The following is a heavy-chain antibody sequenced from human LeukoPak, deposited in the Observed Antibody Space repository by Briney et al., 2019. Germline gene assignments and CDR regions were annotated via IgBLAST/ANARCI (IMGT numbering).Heavy chain of an antibody. CDR1: GGTFSSYA. Sequence: SVKVSCKASGGTFSSYAISWVRQAPGQGLEWMGGIIPIFGTANYAQKFQGRVTITTDESTSTAYMELSSLGSEDTAVYYCAREVVGATLNWFDPWSQGTLVTVSS. J-gene: IGHJ5*02. CDR3: AREVVGATLNWFDP. V-gene: IGHV1-69*05. CDR2: IIPIFGTA. D-gene: IGHD1-26*01.